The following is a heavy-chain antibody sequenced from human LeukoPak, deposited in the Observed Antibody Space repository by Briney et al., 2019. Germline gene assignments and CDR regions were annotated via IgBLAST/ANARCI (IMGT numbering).Heavy chain of an antibody. CDR1: GFTFSSYA. Sequence: PGGSLRLSCAASGFTFSSYAMRWVRQAPGKGLEWVSAISGSGGSTYYADSVKGRFTISGDNSKNTLYLQMNSLRAEDTAVYYCARRNIAAAALDYWGQGTLVTVSS. V-gene: IGHV3-23*01. CDR3: ARRNIAAAALDY. J-gene: IGHJ4*02. D-gene: IGHD6-13*01. CDR2: ISGSGGST.